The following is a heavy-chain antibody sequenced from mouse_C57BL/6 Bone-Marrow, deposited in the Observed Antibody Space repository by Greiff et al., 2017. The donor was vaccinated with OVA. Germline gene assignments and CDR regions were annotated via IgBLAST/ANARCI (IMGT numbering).Heavy chain of an antibody. V-gene: IGHV5-6*01. CDR3: ARRRGGDFGY. J-gene: IGHJ2*01. CDR1: GFTFSSYG. CDR2: ISSGGSYT. Sequence: EVLLVESGGDLVKPGGSLKLSCAASGFTFSSYGMSWVRQTPDKRLEWVATISSGGSYTYYPDSVKGRFTLSRDNAKNTRYLQLSSLKSEDTAVDYCARRRGGDFGYWGQGTTLTVTS.